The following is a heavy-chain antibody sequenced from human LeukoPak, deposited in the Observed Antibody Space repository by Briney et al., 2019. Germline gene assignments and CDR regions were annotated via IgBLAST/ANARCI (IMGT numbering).Heavy chain of an antibody. CDR2: ISAYNGNT. Sequence: ASVKVSCKASGYTFTGYGISWVRQAPGQGLEWMGWISAYNGNTNYAQKLQGRVTMTTDTSTSTAYMELRSLRSDDTTVYYCARIRYTDWFDPWGQGTLVTVSS. V-gene: IGHV1-18*01. D-gene: IGHD2-2*02. CDR1: GYTFTGYG. CDR3: ARIRYTDWFDP. J-gene: IGHJ5*02.